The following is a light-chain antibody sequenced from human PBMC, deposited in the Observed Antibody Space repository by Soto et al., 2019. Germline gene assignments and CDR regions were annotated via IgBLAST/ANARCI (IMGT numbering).Light chain of an antibody. V-gene: IGKV3-20*01. J-gene: IGKJ5*01. CDR3: QQYGSSPPIT. CDR2: GAS. Sequence: EIVMTPSPGTLSLSPGERSILSCSSSQSVSSSYLAWYQQRPGQAPRLLIYGASSRATGIPDRFSGSGSGTDFTLTISRLEPEDFAVYYCQQYGSSPPITFGQGTRLEIK. CDR1: QSVSSSY.